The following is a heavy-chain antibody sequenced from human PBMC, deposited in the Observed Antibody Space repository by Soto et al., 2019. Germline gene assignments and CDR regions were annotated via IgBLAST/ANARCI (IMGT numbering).Heavy chain of an antibody. D-gene: IGHD3-3*01. Sequence: QVQLVESGGGVVQPGRSLRLSCAASGFTFSSYGMHWVRQAPGKGLEWVAVISYDGSNKYYADSVKGRFTISRDNSKNTLYLQLNSLRAEDTAVHYCAKDRSIFGVVIGDFDYWGQGTLVTVSS. CDR3: AKDRSIFGVVIGDFDY. V-gene: IGHV3-30*18. J-gene: IGHJ4*02. CDR1: GFTFSSYG. CDR2: ISYDGSNK.